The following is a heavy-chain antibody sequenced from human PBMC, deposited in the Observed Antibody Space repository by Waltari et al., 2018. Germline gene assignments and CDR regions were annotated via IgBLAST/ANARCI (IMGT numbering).Heavy chain of an antibody. Sequence: EVQLVESGGGLVNPGGSLRLSCAASGFTFSDYSMTWVRQAPGKGGEWVSAISSADYSLDADSMKGRFIISRDNAKNSLYLQRNGLSGEDTAVYYCARVIVYSDSPVCDFWGQGTLVIVSS. CDR3: ARVIVYSDSPVCDF. J-gene: IGHJ4*01. CDR1: GFTFSDYS. D-gene: IGHD2-21*01. V-gene: IGHV3-21*01. CDR2: ISSADYS.